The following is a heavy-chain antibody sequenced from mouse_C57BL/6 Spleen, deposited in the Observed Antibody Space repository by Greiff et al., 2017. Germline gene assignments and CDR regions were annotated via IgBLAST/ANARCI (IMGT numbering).Heavy chain of an antibody. CDR2: IDPETGGT. J-gene: IGHJ3*01. CDR3: TKPTFYS. Sequence: QVQLKQPGAELVRPGASVTLSCKASGYTFTDYEMHWVKQTPVHGLEWIGAIDPETGGTAYNQKFKGKAILTADKSSSTAYMELRSLTSEDSAVYYCTKPTFYSWGQGTLVTVSA. V-gene: IGHV1-15*01. D-gene: IGHD2-1*01. CDR1: GYTFTDYE.